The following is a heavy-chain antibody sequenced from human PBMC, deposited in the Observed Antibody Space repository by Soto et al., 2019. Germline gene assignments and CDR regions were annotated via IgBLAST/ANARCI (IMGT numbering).Heavy chain of an antibody. D-gene: IGHD3-16*01. CDR2: IYYSGVT. CDR1: GDSISSYY. J-gene: IGHJ3*01. CDR3: ARGRYYDATAYSFDV. Sequence: SSETLSLTCIVSGDSISSYYWTWLRQPPGKGLEWIGYIYYSGVTNYNPSLKSRVTILIDTSKNQFSLKLSSVTAADTAVFYCARGRYYDATAYSFDVWGRGTMVTVS. V-gene: IGHV4-59*01.